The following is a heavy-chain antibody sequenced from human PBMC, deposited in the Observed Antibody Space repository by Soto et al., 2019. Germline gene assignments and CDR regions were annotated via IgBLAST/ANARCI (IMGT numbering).Heavy chain of an antibody. V-gene: IGHV4-59*02. CDR3: ARQQYTVVTAFDV. CDR1: GGSVTPYY. D-gene: IGHD2-15*01. CDR2: VSYSGKT. Sequence: QVQLQESGPGLVKTSDTLSLTCTVSGGSVTPYYWSWIRQSPGEGLEWIGYVSYSGKTGYNPSLKSRVSMSIDTSKNECSLKLTSLTAADAATYYCARQQYTVVTAFDVWGQGTTVAVSS. J-gene: IGHJ3*01.